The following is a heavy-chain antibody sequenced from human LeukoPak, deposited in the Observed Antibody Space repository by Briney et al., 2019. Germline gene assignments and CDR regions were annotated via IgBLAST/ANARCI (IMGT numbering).Heavy chain of an antibody. J-gene: IGHJ4*02. CDR3: SRITTNGYFEY. V-gene: IGHV3-7*01. D-gene: IGHD1-1*01. Sequence: GGSLRLSCSASGFTFSSFWMGWVRQAPGKGLEWVASIRWDDERHHVDSVTGRFSVSRDNAKNSLYLQMNSLRAEDTAVYFCSRITTNGYFEYWSQGALVTVSS. CDR2: IRWDDER. CDR1: GFTFSSFW.